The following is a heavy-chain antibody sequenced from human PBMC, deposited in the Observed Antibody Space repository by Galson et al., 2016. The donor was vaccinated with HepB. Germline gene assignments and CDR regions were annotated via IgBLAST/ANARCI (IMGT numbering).Heavy chain of an antibody. CDR2: ISSSSSYI. CDR1: GFTFSSYS. V-gene: IGHV3-21*01. CDR3: ARPSSSSWAFDY. D-gene: IGHD6-6*01. J-gene: IGHJ4*02. Sequence: SLRLSCAASGFTFSSYSMNWVRQAPGKGLEWVSSISSSSSYIYYADSVKGRFTISRDHAKNSLYLQMNSLRAEDTAVYYCARPSSSSWAFDYWGQGTLVTVSS.